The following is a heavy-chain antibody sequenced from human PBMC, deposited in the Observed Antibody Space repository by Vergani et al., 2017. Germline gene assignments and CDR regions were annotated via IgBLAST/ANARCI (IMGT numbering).Heavy chain of an antibody. CDR3: ARDGRWLAFDH. CDR2: IYYSGST. J-gene: IGHJ4*02. D-gene: IGHD3-22*01. V-gene: IGHV4-31*03. Sequence: QVQLQESGPGLVKPSQTLSFTCTVSGGSISSDGYYWSWIRQHPGKGLEWIGYIYYSGSTYYNPSLKSRVTISVDTSKNQFSLKLSSVTAADTAVDYCARDGRWLAFDHWGQGTLVTVSS. CDR1: GGSISSDGYY.